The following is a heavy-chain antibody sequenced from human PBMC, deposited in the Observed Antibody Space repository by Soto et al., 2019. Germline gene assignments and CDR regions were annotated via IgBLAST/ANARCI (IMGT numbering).Heavy chain of an antibody. V-gene: IGHV3-49*03. CDR2: IRGKASGGTT. D-gene: IGHD1-26*01. J-gene: IGHJ4*02. CDR3: NTWASDVSFSRN. CDR1: GFSVGDYG. Sequence: PGLSLRLSCTASGFSVGDYGMNWLRQSPGKGLEWVGFIRGKASGGTTDYAASVKGRFTISRDDSKSIVYLQMDSLRTEDTAVYYCNTWASDVSFSRNWGQGTLVHVSS.